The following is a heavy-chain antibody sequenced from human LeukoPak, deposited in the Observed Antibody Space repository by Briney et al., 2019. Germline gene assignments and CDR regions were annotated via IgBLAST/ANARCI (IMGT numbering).Heavy chain of an antibody. J-gene: IGHJ6*03. CDR2: TNHSGST. CDR3: ARGGYDFWSGRLYYYYMDV. CDR1: GGSFSGYY. D-gene: IGHD3-3*01. Sequence: SETLSLTCAVYGGSFSGYYWSWIRQPPGKGLEWIGETNHSGSTNYNPSLKSRVTISVDTSKNQFSLKLSSVTAADTAVYYCARGGYDFWSGRLYYYYMDVWGKGTTVTVSS. V-gene: IGHV4-34*01.